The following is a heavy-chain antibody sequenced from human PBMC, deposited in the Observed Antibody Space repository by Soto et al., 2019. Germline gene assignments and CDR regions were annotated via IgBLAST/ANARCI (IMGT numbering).Heavy chain of an antibody. V-gene: IGHV3-30*18. D-gene: IGHD3-22*01. CDR1: GFTFSSYG. CDR3: AKDLHYYDSSGYPNWFDP. CDR2: ISYDGSNK. J-gene: IGHJ5*02. Sequence: GGSLRLSCAASGFTFSSYGMHWVRQAPGKGLEWVAVISYDGSNKYYADSVKGRFTISIDNSKNTLYLQMNSLRAEDTAVYYCAKDLHYYDSSGYPNWFDPWGQGTLVTVSS.